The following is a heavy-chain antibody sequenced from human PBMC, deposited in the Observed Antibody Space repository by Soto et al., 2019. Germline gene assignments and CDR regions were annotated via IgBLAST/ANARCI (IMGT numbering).Heavy chain of an antibody. D-gene: IGHD3-22*01. J-gene: IGHJ6*02. CDR3: ARTYYYDSSGYFLGFDYYYYGMDV. V-gene: IGHV1-18*01. CDR2: ISAYNGNT. Sequence: ASVKVSCKASGYTFTSYGISWVRQAPGQGLEWMGWISAYNGNTHYAQKLQGRVTMTTDTSTSTAYMELRSLRSDATAVYYCARTYYYDSSGYFLGFDYYYYGMDVWGQGTTVTVSS. CDR1: GYTFTSYG.